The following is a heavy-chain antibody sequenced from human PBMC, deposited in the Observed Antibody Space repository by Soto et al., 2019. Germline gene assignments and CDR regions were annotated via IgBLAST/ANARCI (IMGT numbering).Heavy chain of an antibody. CDR1: GGSISSSNW. CDR3: ARIQGSTMVRGVTKGGYYFDY. J-gene: IGHJ4*02. V-gene: IGHV4-4*02. Sequence: SETLSLTCAVSGGSISSSNWWSWVRQPPGKGLEWIGEIYHSGSTNYNPALKSRVTISVDKSKNQFSLKLSSVTAADTAVYYCARIQGSTMVRGVTKGGYYFDYWGQGTLVT. D-gene: IGHD3-10*01. CDR2: IYHSGST.